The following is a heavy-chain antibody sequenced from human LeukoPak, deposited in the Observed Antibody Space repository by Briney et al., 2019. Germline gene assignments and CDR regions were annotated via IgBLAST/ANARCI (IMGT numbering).Heavy chain of an antibody. CDR1: GFTVNNYA. CDR3: AKRLGDPRAFDY. CDR2: LSATSTTI. D-gene: IGHD2-21*02. V-gene: IGHV3-23*01. J-gene: IGHJ4*02. Sequence: GGSLRLSCAASGFTVNNYAMSWVRQAPGKRLEWVSGLSATSTTINHADPVKGRFTISRDNSKNTLYLQMNNLRAEDTAVYYCAKRLGDPRAFDYWGQGTLVTVST.